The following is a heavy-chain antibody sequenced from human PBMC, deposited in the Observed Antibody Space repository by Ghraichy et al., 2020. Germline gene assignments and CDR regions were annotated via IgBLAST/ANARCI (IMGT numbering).Heavy chain of an antibody. D-gene: IGHD4-23*01. CDR2: IYYSGST. CDR3: ARGIAVVTRSYYYYMDV. V-gene: IGHV4-31*01. CDR1: GGSISSGGYY. J-gene: IGHJ6*03. Sequence: SETLSLTCTVSGGSISSGGYYWSWIRQHPGKGLEWIGYIYYSGSTYYNPSLKSLVTISVDTSKNQFSLKLSSVTAADTAVYYCARGIAVVTRSYYYYMDVWGKGTTVTVSS.